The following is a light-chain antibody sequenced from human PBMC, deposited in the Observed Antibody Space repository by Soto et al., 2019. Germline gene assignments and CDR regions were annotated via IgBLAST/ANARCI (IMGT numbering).Light chain of an antibody. CDR2: QDI. V-gene: IGLV3-1*01. CDR3: QAWDKSTVV. J-gene: IGLJ2*01. CDR1: KLGNKY. Sequence: SYELTQPPSVSVSPGQTASITCSGDKLGNKYACWYQQKPGQSPVLVIYQDIKRPSGIPERFSGSNSGNTATLTISGTQAMDEAYYFCQAWDKSTVVFGGGTKPAVL.